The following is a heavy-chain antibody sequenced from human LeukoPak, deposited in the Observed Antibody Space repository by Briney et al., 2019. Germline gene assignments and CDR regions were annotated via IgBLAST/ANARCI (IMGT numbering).Heavy chain of an antibody. Sequence: GGSLRLSCAASGFTFDDYGMSWVRQAPGKGLEWVSSINWNGGIRGYADSVKGRFTISRDNAKNSLYLQMNSLRVEDTAVYYCARGGAARPDFWGQGTLVTVSS. V-gene: IGHV3-20*04. D-gene: IGHD6-6*01. CDR2: INWNGGIR. CDR1: GFTFDDYG. J-gene: IGHJ4*02. CDR3: ARGGAARPDF.